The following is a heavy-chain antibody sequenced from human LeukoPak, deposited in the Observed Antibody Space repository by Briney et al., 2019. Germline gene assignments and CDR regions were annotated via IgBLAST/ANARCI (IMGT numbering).Heavy chain of an antibody. CDR2: IKQDGSVK. V-gene: IGHV3-7*01. CDR3: ARDRSYIYPDY. D-gene: IGHD1-26*01. J-gene: IGHJ4*02. CDR1: GFTFSSYW. Sequence: GGSLRLSCAAPGFTFSSYWMSWVRQAPGKGLEWVANIKQDGSVKYYVDSVKGRFTISRDNAKNSLYLQMNSLRAEDTAVYYCARDRSYIYPDYWGQGTLVTVSS.